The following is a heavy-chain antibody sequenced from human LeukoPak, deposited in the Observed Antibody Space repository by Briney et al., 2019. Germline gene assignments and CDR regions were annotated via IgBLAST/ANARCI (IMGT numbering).Heavy chain of an antibody. D-gene: IGHD3-3*01. Sequence: GGSLRLSCAASGFTFSSFDMSWVRQAPGKGLEWVSSVTGSGSVTSSTYYADSVKGRFTISRDNSKNTLYLQMNSLRAEDTALYYCAKEGTYNNFWSGYFHWGQGALVTVSS. J-gene: IGHJ4*02. V-gene: IGHV3-23*01. CDR2: VTGSGSVTSST. CDR3: AKEGTYNNFWSGYFH. CDR1: GFTFSSFD.